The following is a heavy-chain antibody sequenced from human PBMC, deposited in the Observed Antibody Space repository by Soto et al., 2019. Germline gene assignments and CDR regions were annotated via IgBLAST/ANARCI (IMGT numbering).Heavy chain of an antibody. Sequence: GGSLRLSCAASGFTFINAWMNWVRQAPGKGLEWVGRIKSKGDGETTDYVAPVKGRFTISRDDSKNTVYLQMNSLRAEDTAVYYCARDRGGPDAFNIWGQGTMVTVS. J-gene: IGHJ3*02. CDR2: IKSKGDGETT. V-gene: IGHV3-15*05. D-gene: IGHD3-10*01. CDR3: ARDRGGPDAFNI. CDR1: GFTFINAW.